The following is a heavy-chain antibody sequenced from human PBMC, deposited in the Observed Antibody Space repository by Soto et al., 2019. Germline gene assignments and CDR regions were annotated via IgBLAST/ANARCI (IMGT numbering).Heavy chain of an antibody. CDR3: ALRAGPL. V-gene: IGHV3-48*01. D-gene: IGHD6-13*01. Sequence: GGSLRLSCAAPGFSFTTYSMNWVRQAPGKGLEWISYISSSNNTIYYADSVKGRFTISRDNAKNSLYLQMNSLRAEDTAVYYCALRAGPLGGQGTLVTVSS. CDR2: ISSSNNTI. CDR1: GFSFTTYS. J-gene: IGHJ4*02.